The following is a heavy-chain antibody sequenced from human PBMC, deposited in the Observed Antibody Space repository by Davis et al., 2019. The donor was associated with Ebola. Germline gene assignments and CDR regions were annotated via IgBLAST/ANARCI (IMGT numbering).Heavy chain of an antibody. CDR2: IYPGDSDT. CDR1: GYSFTSYW. D-gene: IGHD3-3*01. J-gene: IGHJ2*01. Sequence: PGGSLRLSCEGSGYSFTSYWIGWVRQMPGKGLEWMGIIYPGDSDTRYSPSFQGQVTISADKSISTAYLQWSSLKASDTAMYYCARSYDFWSGYWYFDLWGRGTLVTVSS. V-gene: IGHV5-51*01. CDR3: ARSYDFWSGYWYFDL.